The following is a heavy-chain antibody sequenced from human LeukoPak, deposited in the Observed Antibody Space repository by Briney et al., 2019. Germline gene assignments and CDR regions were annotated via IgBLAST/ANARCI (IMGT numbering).Heavy chain of an antibody. CDR3: ARRLTYYDILTGYYGGRFDP. CDR2: IYYSGST. D-gene: IGHD3-9*01. J-gene: IGHJ5*02. Sequence: PSETLSLTCTVSGGSISSSSYYWGWIRQPPGKGLEWIGSIYYSGSTYHNPSLKSRVTISVDTSKNQFSLKLSSVTAADTAVYYCARRLTYYDILTGYYGGRFDPWGQGTLVTVSS. CDR1: GGSISSSSYY. V-gene: IGHV4-39*01.